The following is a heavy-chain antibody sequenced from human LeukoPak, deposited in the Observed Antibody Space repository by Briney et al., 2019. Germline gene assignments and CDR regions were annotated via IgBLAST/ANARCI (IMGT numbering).Heavy chain of an antibody. CDR2: IGGSGGNI. J-gene: IGHJ4*02. D-gene: IGHD5-18*01. V-gene: IGHV3-23*01. CDR3: ATYRQVLLPFES. Sequence: GGSLRLSCAASGLSFSNYAMYWVRQAPGKGLEWVSAIGGSGGNIFYTDSVKGRFTISRDNSKNTLYLHMNSLRAEDTAIYYCATYRQVLLPFESWGQGTLATVSS. CDR1: GLSFSNYA.